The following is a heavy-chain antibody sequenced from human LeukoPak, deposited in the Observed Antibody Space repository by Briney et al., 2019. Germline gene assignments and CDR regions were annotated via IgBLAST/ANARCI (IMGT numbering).Heavy chain of an antibody. V-gene: IGHV1-2*02. CDR2: VNPNSGGT. Sequence: GASVKVSCKASGYTFNGYYMHWVRQAPGQGLEWMGWVNPNSGGTNYAQKLQGRVTMTTDTSTSTAYMELRSLRSDDTAVYYCARAQTRRVLDYSYADYWGQGTLVTASS. J-gene: IGHJ4*02. D-gene: IGHD5-12*01. CDR3: ARAQTRRVLDYSYADY. CDR1: GYTFNGYY.